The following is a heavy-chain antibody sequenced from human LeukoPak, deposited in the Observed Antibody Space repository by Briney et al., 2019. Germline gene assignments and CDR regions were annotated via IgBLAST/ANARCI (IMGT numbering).Heavy chain of an antibody. CDR1: GYPLFTYY. CDR2: VNPSGGIT. J-gene: IGHJ4*02. D-gene: IGHD6-6*01. Sequence: ASVKVSCKASGYPLFTYYIHWVRLAPGQGLEWMGIVNPSGGITTYAQKFQGRVTLTSDTSTSTVYMELSSLRPEDTAVYYCARDLGKDSSSSGDYWGQGTLVTVSS. V-gene: IGHV1-46*01. CDR3: ARDLGKDSSSSGDY.